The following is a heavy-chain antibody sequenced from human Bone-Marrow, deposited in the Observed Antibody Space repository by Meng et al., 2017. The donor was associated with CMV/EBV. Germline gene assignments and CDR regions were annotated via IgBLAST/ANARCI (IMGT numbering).Heavy chain of an antibody. CDR1: GSSISSGDYY. V-gene: IGHV4-30-4*01. CDR3: ASPFGEFSY. D-gene: IGHD3-10*01. Sequence: LTGAVSGSSISSGDYYWSWIRQPPGKGLGWIGYIYYSGGTYYNPSLKSRLTISVDTSKNQFSLKLSSVTAADTAVYYCASPFGEFSYWGQGTLVTVSS. J-gene: IGHJ4*02. CDR2: IYYSGGT.